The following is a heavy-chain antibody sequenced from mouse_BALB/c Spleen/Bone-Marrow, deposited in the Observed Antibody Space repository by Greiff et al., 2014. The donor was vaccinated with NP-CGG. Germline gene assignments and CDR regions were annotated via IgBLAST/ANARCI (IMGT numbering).Heavy chain of an antibody. D-gene: IGHD2-10*02. Sequence: QVQLQQSGAELVRPGASVKLSCKASGYTFTGYWMNWVKQRPGQGLEWIGMIDPSDSETHYNQMFKDKATLSVDKSSSTAYMQLSSLTSDDPAVYYCARKYGKGGDYWGQGTTLTVSS. CDR1: GYTFTGYW. CDR2: IDPSDSET. V-gene: IGHV1-61*01. CDR3: ARKYGKGGDY. J-gene: IGHJ2*01.